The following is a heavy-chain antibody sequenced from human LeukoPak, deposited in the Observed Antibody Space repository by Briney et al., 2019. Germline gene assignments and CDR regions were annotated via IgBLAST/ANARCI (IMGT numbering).Heavy chain of an antibody. CDR1: GFTFDDYA. Sequence: GGSLRLSCAASGFTFDDYAMHWVRQAPGKGLEWVSGISWNSGSIGYADSVKGRFTISRDNAKNSLYLQMNSLRAEDMALYYCAKDVGAPYWYFDLWGRGTLVTVSS. CDR3: AKDVGAPYWYFDL. V-gene: IGHV3-9*03. D-gene: IGHD4/OR15-4a*01. CDR2: ISWNSGSI. J-gene: IGHJ2*01.